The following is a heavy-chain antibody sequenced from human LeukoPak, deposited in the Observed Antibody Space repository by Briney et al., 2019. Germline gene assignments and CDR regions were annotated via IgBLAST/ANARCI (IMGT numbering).Heavy chain of an antibody. CDR3: ARVEAAAARNWFDP. J-gene: IGHJ5*02. Sequence: SETLSLTCTVSGGSISSYYWSWIRQPPGKGLEWIGYIYYSGSTNYNPSLKSRVTISVDTSKNQFSLKLSSVTAADTAVYYCARVEAAAARNWFDPWGQGTLVTVSS. CDR1: GGSISSYY. V-gene: IGHV4-59*12. CDR2: IYYSGST. D-gene: IGHD6-13*01.